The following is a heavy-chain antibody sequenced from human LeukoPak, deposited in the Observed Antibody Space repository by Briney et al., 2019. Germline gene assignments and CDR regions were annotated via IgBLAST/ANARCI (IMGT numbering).Heavy chain of an antibody. CDR3: AISTGYTYIFDY. CDR1: GFTFSNFG. J-gene: IGHJ4*02. Sequence: LGGSLRLSCAASGFTFSNFGLNWVRQAPGKGLEWVAFISDNGRRTYYLDSVKGRFTISRDNSNNTLYLQTNSLRAEDTAVYYCAISTGYTYIFDYWGQGTLVTVSS. D-gene: IGHD5-18*01. V-gene: IGHV3-33*08. CDR2: ISDNGRRT.